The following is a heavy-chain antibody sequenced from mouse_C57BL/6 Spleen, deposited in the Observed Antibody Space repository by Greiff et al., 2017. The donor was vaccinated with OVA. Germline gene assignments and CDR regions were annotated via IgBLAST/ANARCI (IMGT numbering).Heavy chain of an antibody. CDR2: IDPETGGT. CDR3: TRSGGNYVPWFAY. V-gene: IGHV1-15*01. J-gene: IGHJ3*01. CDR1: GYTFTDYE. D-gene: IGHD2-1*01. Sequence: VQLKESGAELVRPGASVTLSCKASGYTFTDYEMHWVKQTPVHGLEWIGAIDPETGGTAYNQKFKGKGILTADKTSSTAYMGLRSLTSEDSAVYYCTRSGGNYVPWFAYWGQGTLVTVSA.